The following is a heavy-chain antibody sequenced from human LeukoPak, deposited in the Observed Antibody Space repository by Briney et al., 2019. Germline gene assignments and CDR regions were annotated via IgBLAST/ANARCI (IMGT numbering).Heavy chain of an antibody. V-gene: IGHV4-59*01. J-gene: IGHJ4*02. CDR2: IYYSGST. CDR1: GGSISSYY. Sequence: SETLSLTCTVSGGSISSYYWSWIRQPPGKGLEWIGYIYYSGSTNYNPSLKSRVTISVDTSKNQFSLKLSSVTAADTAVFYCARSGHDFWSGSFFDYWGQGTLVTVSS. D-gene: IGHD3-3*01. CDR3: ARSGHDFWSGSFFDY.